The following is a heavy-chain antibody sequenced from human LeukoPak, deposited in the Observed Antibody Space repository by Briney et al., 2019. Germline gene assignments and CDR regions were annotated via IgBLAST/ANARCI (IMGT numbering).Heavy chain of an antibody. J-gene: IGHJ4*02. D-gene: IGHD1-14*01. CDR1: GFTFSTYA. CDR2: ISGSDPGT. CDR3: AIGTLGSCRHARCCPFDS. Sequence: PGASLRLSXVASGFTFSTYAMSWLRRAPGKGLEWVSAISGSDPGTYYADSVKGRFTISRDNSKNTLYLQMNSLRAEDTAIYFCAIGTLGSCRHARCCPFDSWGQGTLVTVSS. V-gene: IGHV3-23*01.